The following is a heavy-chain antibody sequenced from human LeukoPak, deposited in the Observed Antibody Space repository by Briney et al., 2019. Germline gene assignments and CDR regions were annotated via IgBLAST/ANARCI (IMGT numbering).Heavy chain of an antibody. D-gene: IGHD3-10*01. Sequence: GGSLRLSCAASGFTVSSNYMSWVRQAPGKGLEWVSVIYSCGSTYYADSVRGRFTISRDNSKNTLYLQMNSLRAEDTAVYYCAKDYYGSGSGIYKKQRPYYFDYWGQGTLVTVSS. CDR1: GFTVSSNY. V-gene: IGHV3-53*01. CDR3: AKDYYGSGSGIYKKQRPYYFDY. J-gene: IGHJ4*02. CDR2: IYSCGST.